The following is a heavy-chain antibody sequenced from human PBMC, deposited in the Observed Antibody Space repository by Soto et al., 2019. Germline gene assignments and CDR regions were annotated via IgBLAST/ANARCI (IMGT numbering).Heavy chain of an antibody. Sequence: GGSLRLSCAASGFTFSNAWMSWVRQAPGKGLEWVGRIKSKSDGGATDYAAPVKGRFTISRDESKNTLYLQMNSLKTEDSAVYYCSTPALYYYDSIGYYFWGQGTLVTVSS. V-gene: IGHV3-15*01. J-gene: IGHJ4*01. D-gene: IGHD3-22*01. CDR1: GFTFSNAW. CDR3: STPALYYYDSIGYYF. CDR2: IKSKSDGGAT.